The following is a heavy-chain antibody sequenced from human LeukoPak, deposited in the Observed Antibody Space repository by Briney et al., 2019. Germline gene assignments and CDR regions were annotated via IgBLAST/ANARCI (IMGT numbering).Heavy chain of an antibody. CDR2: INHSGST. J-gene: IGHJ4*02. Sequence: PSETLSLTCAVYGGSFSGYYWSWIRQPPGKWLEWIGEINHSGSTNYNPSLKSRVTISADTSKNQFSLKLSSVTAADTAVYYCASRLYSSGWYLGYWGQGILVTVSS. CDR1: GGSFSGYY. D-gene: IGHD6-19*01. V-gene: IGHV4-34*01. CDR3: ASRLYSSGWYLGY.